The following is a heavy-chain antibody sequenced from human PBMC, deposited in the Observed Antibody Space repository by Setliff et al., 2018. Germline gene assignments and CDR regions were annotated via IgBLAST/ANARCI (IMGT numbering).Heavy chain of an antibody. CDR3: ARDSNYEGAYDY. J-gene: IGHJ4*02. D-gene: IGHD4-4*01. V-gene: IGHV5-51*01. Sequence: GESLTISCKGSGYSFANSWIAWVRQMPGKGLEWMGVIYAGDSDTRYRPSFQGQVTISVDKSISTAYLQWSSLKASDTAMYYCARDSNYEGAYDYWGQGTLVTVSS. CDR1: GYSFANSW. CDR2: IYAGDSDT.